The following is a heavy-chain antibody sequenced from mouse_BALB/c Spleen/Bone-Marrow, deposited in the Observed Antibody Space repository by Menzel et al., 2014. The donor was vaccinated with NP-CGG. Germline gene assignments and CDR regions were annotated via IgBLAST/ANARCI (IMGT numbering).Heavy chain of an antibody. CDR1: GLSLTTYG. Sequence: HVMLVESGPGLAAPSQSLSITCTVYGLSLTTYGVHWVRQTPGKCLEWLGVIRDGGGTNYNSALMSRLSITKDNSKSQVFLKMNSLQIDDIAMFYCARDREYGYYYV. V-gene: IGHV2-9*02. CDR3: ARDREYGYYYV. D-gene: IGHD2-2*01. J-gene: IGHJ4*01. CDR2: IRDGGGT.